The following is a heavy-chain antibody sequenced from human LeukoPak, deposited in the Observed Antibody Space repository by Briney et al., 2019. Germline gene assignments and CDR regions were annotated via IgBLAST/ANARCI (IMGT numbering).Heavy chain of an antibody. J-gene: IGHJ4*02. CDR3: ARGLVRGPFDY. Sequence: GGSLRLSCAASGFTFSSYSMNWVRQAPGKGLEWVSYISSSSSTIYYADSVKGRFTISRDNAKNSLYLQMNSLRAEDTAVYYCARGLVRGPFDYWGQGTLVTVSS. CDR1: GFTFSSYS. CDR2: ISSSSSTI. V-gene: IGHV3-48*01. D-gene: IGHD3-10*01.